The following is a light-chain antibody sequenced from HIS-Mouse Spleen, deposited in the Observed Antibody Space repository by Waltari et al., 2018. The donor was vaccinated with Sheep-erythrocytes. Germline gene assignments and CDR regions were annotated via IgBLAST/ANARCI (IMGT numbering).Light chain of an antibody. J-gene: IGKJ4*01. CDR1: QSISSW. V-gene: IGKV1-5*03. Sequence: DIQMTQSPSTLSASVGDRVTITCRARQSISSWLAWYQQKPGKAPKLLIYKASSLESGVPSRFSGSGSVTEFTLTISSLQPDDFATYYCQQYNSYPLTFGGGTKVEIK. CDR2: KAS. CDR3: QQYNSYPLT.